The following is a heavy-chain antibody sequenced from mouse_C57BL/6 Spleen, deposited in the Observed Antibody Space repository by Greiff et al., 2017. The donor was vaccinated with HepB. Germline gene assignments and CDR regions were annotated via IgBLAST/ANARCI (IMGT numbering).Heavy chain of an antibody. CDR1: GYSITSGYY. J-gene: IGHJ2*01. V-gene: IGHV3-6*01. CDR2: ISYDGSN. D-gene: IGHD2-1*01. Sequence: EVQVVESGPGLVKPSQSLSLTCSVTGYSITSGYYWNWIRQFPGNKLEWMGYISYDGSNNYNPSLKNRISITRDTSKNQFFLKLNSVTTEDTATYYCARELLWTGFFDYWGQGTTLTVSS. CDR3: ARELLWTGFFDY.